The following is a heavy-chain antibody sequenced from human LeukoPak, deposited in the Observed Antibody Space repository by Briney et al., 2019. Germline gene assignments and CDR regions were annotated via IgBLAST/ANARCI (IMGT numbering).Heavy chain of an antibody. CDR1: GFTVTNDY. CDR2: IYSGGST. V-gene: IGHV3-66*01. D-gene: IGHD6-19*01. CDR3: ATDVRSSPLGF. J-gene: IGHJ4*01. Sequence: GGSLRLSCAVSGFTVTNDYMNWVRQAPGKGLEWVSIIYSGGSTYYADSVKGRFTISRDSSNNTLFLQMTNLRAEDSGLYYCATDVRSSPLGFWGHGTLVTVSS.